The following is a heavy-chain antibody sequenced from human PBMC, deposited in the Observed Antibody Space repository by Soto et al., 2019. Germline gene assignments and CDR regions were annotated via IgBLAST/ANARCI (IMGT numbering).Heavy chain of an antibody. J-gene: IGHJ4*02. D-gene: IGHD6-6*01. CDR3: ATVAYSSSSATYYFDY. V-gene: IGHV1-24*01. CDR1: GYTLTELS. Sequence: GASVKVSCKVSGYTLTELSMHWVRQAPGKGLEWMGGFDLEDGETIYAQKFQGRVTMTEDTSTDTAYMELSSLRSEDTAVYYCATVAYSSSSATYYFDYWGQGTLVTVSS. CDR2: FDLEDGET.